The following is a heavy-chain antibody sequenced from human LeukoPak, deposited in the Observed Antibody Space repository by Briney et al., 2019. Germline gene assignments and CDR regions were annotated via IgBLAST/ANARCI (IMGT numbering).Heavy chain of an antibody. J-gene: IGHJ4*02. CDR1: GFTFSSYA. V-gene: IGHV3-64*01. CDR3: ARGRIQPGLDY. Sequence: GGSLRLSCAASGFTFSSYAMHWVRQAPGKGLEYVSAISSNGGSTYYANSVKGRFTISRDNSKNTLYLQMNSLRAEDTAVCYCARGRIQPGLDYWGQGTLVTVSS. D-gene: IGHD5-18*01. CDR2: ISSNGGST.